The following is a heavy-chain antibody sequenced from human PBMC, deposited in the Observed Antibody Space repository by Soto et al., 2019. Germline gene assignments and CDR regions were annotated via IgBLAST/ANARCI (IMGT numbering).Heavy chain of an antibody. CDR1: GLTFSTYA. CDR3: AKGKDYYDTSGYSYFDY. CDR2: ISGSGAGT. Sequence: EVQLLESGGGLVQPGGSLRLPFAASGLTFSTYAMNWVRKPPGKGLGWVSAISGSGAGTSYADSVKGRFTLSRDNSINTLYLQMNSLRAEDTAVYYCAKGKDYYDTSGYSYFDYWGQGALVTVSS. J-gene: IGHJ4*02. V-gene: IGHV3-23*01. D-gene: IGHD3-22*01.